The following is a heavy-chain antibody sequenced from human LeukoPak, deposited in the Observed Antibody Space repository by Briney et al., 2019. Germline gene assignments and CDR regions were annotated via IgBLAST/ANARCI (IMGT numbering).Heavy chain of an antibody. D-gene: IGHD3-10*01. CDR2: IYATKNT. J-gene: IGHJ5*02. CDR3: ARQEGLWFGELLSPGWFDP. Sequence: PSQTLSLTCTVSGGSISSGSAYWNWIRQPAGKGLEWIGHIYATKNTNYSPSLKSRVTISVDTSKNQFSLKLSSVTAADTAVYYCARQEGLWFGELLSPGWFDPWGQGTLVTVSS. V-gene: IGHV4-61*09. CDR1: GGSISSGSAY.